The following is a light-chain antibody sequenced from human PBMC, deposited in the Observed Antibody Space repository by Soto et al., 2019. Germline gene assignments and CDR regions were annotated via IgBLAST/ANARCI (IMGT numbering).Light chain of an antibody. CDR1: QSIGMW. CDR3: QQDSSYSPT. CDR2: DAS. Sequence: DIRMTQSPSTMYASVGDRVIITCRASQSIGMWLAWYQQKPGRAPKVLMYDASRLESGVPSRFSGSRSGTEFTLTISSLQPDDVATYYCQQDSSYSPTFGQGTKVEIK. J-gene: IGKJ1*01. V-gene: IGKV1-5*01.